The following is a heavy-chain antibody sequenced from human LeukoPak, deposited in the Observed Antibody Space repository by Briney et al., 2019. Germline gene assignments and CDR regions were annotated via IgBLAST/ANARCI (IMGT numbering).Heavy chain of an antibody. J-gene: IGHJ4*02. V-gene: IGHV4-59*01. Sequence: PSETLSLTCTVSGGSIDSYYWSWIRQPPGKGLEWIGYIYYTGSTEYHPSLKSRVTISLDTSKNQFSLKLTSVTAADTSVYYCARVYQSTEYYFDYWGQGNLVSVSS. CDR3: ARVYQSTEYYFDY. CDR2: IYYTGST. CDR1: GGSIDSYY. D-gene: IGHD2-2*01.